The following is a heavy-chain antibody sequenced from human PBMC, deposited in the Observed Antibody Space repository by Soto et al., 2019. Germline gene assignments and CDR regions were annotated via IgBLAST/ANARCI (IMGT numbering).Heavy chain of an antibody. D-gene: IGHD2-2*01. V-gene: IGHV1-8*01. CDR1: GYSFTSYD. CDR2: MNPNTGST. CDR3: ARRVLGYCSGTTCSYFYMDV. J-gene: IGHJ6*03. Sequence: ASVKVSCKASGYSFTSYDINWVRQATGQGLEWMGWMNPNTGSTGYAQKFQGRVTMTRNTSITTAYMELSGLGSEDTAMYYCARRVLGYCSGTTCSYFYMDVWGKGTTVTVSS.